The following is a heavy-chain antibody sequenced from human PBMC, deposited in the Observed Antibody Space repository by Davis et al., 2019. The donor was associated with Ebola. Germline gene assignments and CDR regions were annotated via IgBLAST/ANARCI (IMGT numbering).Heavy chain of an antibody. J-gene: IGHJ6*02. CDR1: GYTFTSYG. D-gene: IGHD3-9*01. CDR2: ISAYNGNT. V-gene: IGHV1-18*01. Sequence: AASVKVSCKASGYTFTSYGISWVRQAPGQGLEWMGWISAYNGNTNYAQKLQGRVTMTTDTSTSTAYMELRSLRSDDTAVYYCARDRRDYDILTGYYYYGMDVWGQGTTVTVSS. CDR3: ARDRRDYDILTGYYYYGMDV.